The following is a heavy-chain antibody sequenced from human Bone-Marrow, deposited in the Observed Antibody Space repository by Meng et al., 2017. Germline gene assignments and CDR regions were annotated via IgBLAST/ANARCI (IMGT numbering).Heavy chain of an antibody. CDR2: IYYSGST. CDR1: GGSVSSGSYY. D-gene: IGHD6-19*01. J-gene: IGHJ4*02. CDR3: ARCGSGWSSAHY. V-gene: IGHV4-61*01. Sequence: SETLSLTCTVSGGSVSSGSYYWSWIRQPPGKGLEWIGYIYYSGSTNYNPSLKSRVTISVDTSKNQFSLKLSSVTAADTAVYYCARCGSGWSSAHYWGQGNQVTVSS.